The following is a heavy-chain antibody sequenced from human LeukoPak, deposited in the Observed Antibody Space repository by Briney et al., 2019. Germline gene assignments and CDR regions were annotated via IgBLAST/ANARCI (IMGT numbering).Heavy chain of an antibody. Sequence: GGSLRLSCAASGFTFSSYSMNWVRQAPGKGLEWVAVISYDGSNKYYADSVKGRFTISRDNSKNTLYLQMNSPRAEDTAVYYCARDSLSIAAAGRRTDYYYYMDVWGKGTTVTVSS. CDR3: ARDSLSIAAAGRRTDYYYYMDV. CDR2: ISYDGSNK. CDR1: GFTFSSYS. D-gene: IGHD6-13*01. J-gene: IGHJ6*03. V-gene: IGHV3-30*03.